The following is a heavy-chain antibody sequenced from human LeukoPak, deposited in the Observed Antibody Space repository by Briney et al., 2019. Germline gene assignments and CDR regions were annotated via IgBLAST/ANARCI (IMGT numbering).Heavy chain of an antibody. CDR2: ISWNSGSI. CDR1: GFTFDDYA. CDR3: AREGTRGRYFDWLLFDY. Sequence: GGSLRLSCAASGFTFDDYAMHWVRQAPGKGLEWVSGISWNSGSIGYADSVKGRFTISRDNAKNSLYLQMNSLRAEDTAAYYCAREGTRGRYFDWLLFDYWGQGTLVTVSS. J-gene: IGHJ4*02. D-gene: IGHD3-9*01. V-gene: IGHV3-9*01.